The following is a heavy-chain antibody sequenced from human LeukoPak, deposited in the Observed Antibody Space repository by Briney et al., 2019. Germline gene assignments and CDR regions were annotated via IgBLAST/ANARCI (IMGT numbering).Heavy chain of an antibody. Sequence: KSGGSLRLSCAAYGFTFSDHYMSWIRQAPGKGLEWVSYIDSSGRALYYADSVKGRFTISRDNAKNSPFLQMNSLRAEDTAVYFCTRDPDKSSKVDFWGQGTLVTVSS. CDR2: IDSSGRAL. D-gene: IGHD3-9*01. V-gene: IGHV3-11*01. CDR3: TRDPDKSSKVDF. J-gene: IGHJ4*02. CDR1: GFTFSDHY.